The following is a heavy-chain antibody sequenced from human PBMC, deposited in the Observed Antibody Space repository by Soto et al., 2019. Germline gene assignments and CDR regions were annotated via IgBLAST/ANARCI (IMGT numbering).Heavy chain of an antibody. CDR2: MNPNTGNT. J-gene: IGHJ1*01. Sequence: QVQLVQSGAEVKKPGASLKVSCKASGYTFTSYDLNWVRQATGPGLEWMGWMNPNTGNTDYAQKFQGRVTMTGNTSISTAYMELSSLRSEDTAVYYCASETVGYFQHWGQGTLVTVSS. V-gene: IGHV1-8*01. CDR3: ASETVGYFQH. D-gene: IGHD2-15*01. CDR1: GYTFTSYD.